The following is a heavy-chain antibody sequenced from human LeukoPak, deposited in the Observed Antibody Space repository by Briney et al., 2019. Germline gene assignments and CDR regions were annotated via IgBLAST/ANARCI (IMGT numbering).Heavy chain of an antibody. CDR1: GGSISSYY. CDR2: IYYSVST. D-gene: IGHD2/OR15-2a*01. J-gene: IGHJ4*02. V-gene: IGHV4-59*01. CDR3: ANGRAFSPDV. Sequence: KRSERRSLTCSVSGGSISSYYWSWFRQPPGKGLEWIGYIYYSVSTNYNPSLKSRVTISVHTSKNQFSLKLSSVTAADTAVYYCANGRAFSPDVWGQGTLVTVSS.